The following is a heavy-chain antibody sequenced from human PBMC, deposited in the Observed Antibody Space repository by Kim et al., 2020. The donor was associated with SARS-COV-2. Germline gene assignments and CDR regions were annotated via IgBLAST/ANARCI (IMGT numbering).Heavy chain of an antibody. Sequence: ASVKVSCKTSGYTFSNYGINWVLQAPGQGLEWMGWISGYNGRTNYAEEVQGRVTMTTDTPTSTAYMELTSLTSSDTAVYYCARGVGISWYSADFDVWGPGTLVAVSS. CDR3: ARGVGISWYSADFDV. J-gene: IGHJ4*02. V-gene: IGHV1-18*01. CDR1: GYTFSNYG. D-gene: IGHD6-13*01. CDR2: ISGYNGRT.